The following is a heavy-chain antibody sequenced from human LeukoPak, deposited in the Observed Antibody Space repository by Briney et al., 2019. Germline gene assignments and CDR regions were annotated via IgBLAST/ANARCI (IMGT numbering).Heavy chain of an antibody. D-gene: IGHD2-2*01. CDR2: INHSGST. CDR1: GGSFSGYY. Sequence: SETLSLTCAVYGGSFSGYYWSWIRQPPGKGLEWIGEINHSGSTNYNPSLKSRVTISVDTSKNQFSLKLSSVTAADTAVYYCARDQGCSSTSCYVYYYGMDVWGQGTTVTVSS. CDR3: ARDQGCSSTSCYVYYYGMDV. J-gene: IGHJ6*02. V-gene: IGHV4-34*01.